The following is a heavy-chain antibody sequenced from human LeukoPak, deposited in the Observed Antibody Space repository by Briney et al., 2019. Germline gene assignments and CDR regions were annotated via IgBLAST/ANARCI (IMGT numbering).Heavy chain of an antibody. J-gene: IGHJ4*02. CDR3: ARASNTSCYY. D-gene: IGHD2-2*01. Sequence: GGSLRLSCAASGFTFSSYWMHWVRQAPGKGLVWVSSINSDGSSTSYADSVKGRFTISRDNAKNTLYLQMNSLRAEDTAVYYCARASNTSCYYWGQGTLVTVSS. V-gene: IGHV3-74*01. CDR1: GFTFSSYW. CDR2: INSDGSST.